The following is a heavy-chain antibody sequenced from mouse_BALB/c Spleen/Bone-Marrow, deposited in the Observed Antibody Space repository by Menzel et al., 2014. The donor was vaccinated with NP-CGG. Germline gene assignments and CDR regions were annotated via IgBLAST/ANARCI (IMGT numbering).Heavy chain of an antibody. CDR2: IRNKANGYTT. Sequence: EVQLVESGGGLVQPGGSLRLSCATSGFTFTGYYTSWVRQPPGKALEWLGFIRNKANGYTTEYSASVKGRFTISRDNSQSILYLQMNALRAEDSATYYCAREIINDYHWYFDVWGAGTTVTVSS. V-gene: IGHV7-3*02. CDR1: GFTFTGYY. CDR3: AREIINDYHWYFDV. D-gene: IGHD2-4*01. J-gene: IGHJ1*01.